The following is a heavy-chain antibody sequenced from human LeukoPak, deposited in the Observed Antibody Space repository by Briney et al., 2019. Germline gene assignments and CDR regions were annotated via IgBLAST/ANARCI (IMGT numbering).Heavy chain of an antibody. Sequence: GASVKVSCKTSGYSLSNSALGWVRQAPGQGLEWLGWISAFNGHTNSPQRIRARLTMTTNTSTNSVFMELSSLRSEDTAVYSCARASKLYGDFGVGAFDLWGQGKLVTVS. CDR2: ISAFNGHT. CDR1: GYSLSNSA. J-gene: IGHJ3*01. V-gene: IGHV1-18*01. CDR3: ARASKLYGDFGVGAFDL. D-gene: IGHD4-17*01.